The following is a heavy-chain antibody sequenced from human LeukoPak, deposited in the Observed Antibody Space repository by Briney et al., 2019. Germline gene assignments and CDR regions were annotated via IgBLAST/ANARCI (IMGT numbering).Heavy chain of an antibody. CDR3: ARFPGSAEYRHYYYMDV. CDR2: IYHSGST. J-gene: IGHJ6*03. V-gene: IGHV4-38-2*02. CDR1: GYSISRGYY. Sequence: SETLSLTCTVSGYSISRGYYWGWIRPPPGKGLEWIGSIYHSGSTYYNPSLKSRVTISVDTSKNQFSLKLSSVTAADTAVYYCARFPGSAEYRHYYYMDVWGKGTTVTVSS. D-gene: IGHD2-15*01.